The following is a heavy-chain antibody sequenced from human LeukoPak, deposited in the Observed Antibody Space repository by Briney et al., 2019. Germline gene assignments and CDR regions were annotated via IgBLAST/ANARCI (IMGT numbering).Heavy chain of an antibody. CDR1: GGTFSSYA. V-gene: IGHV1-69*13. CDR3: ASPESRYYDILTGYSFAY. CDR2: IIPIFGTA. J-gene: IGHJ4*02. D-gene: IGHD3-9*01. Sequence: SVKVSCKASGGTFSSYAISWVRQAPGQGLEWMGGIIPIFGTANYAQKFQGRVTIPADESTSTAYMELSSLRSEDTAVYYCASPESRYYDILTGYSFAYWGQGTLVTVSS.